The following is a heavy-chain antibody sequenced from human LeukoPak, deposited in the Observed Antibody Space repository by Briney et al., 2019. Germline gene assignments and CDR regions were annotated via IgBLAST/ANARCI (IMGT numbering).Heavy chain of an antibody. Sequence: GASVKVSCKASGYTFTRYYMHWVRQAPGQGLEWMGWINPSSGGTNYAQKFQGRVTMTRDTSISTAYMELSRLRSDDTAVYYCVRDPGSGYSFLYYFDYWGQGTLVTVSS. D-gene: IGHD5-18*01. CDR3: VRDPGSGYSFLYYFDY. CDR1: GYTFTRYY. CDR2: INPSSGGT. J-gene: IGHJ4*02. V-gene: IGHV1-2*02.